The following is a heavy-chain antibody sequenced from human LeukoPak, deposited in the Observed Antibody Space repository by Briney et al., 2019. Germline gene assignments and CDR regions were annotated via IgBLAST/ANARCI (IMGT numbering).Heavy chain of an antibody. V-gene: IGHV3-9*01. D-gene: IGHD4-11*01. Sequence: GGSLRLSCAASGFTFDDYAMHWVRQAPGKGLEWVSGISWNSGSIGYADSVKGRFTISRDNDKNSLYLQMNSLRAEDTALYYCAKGDYYSKFFDYWGQGTLVTVSS. J-gene: IGHJ4*02. CDR1: GFTFDDYA. CDR3: AKGDYYSKFFDY. CDR2: ISWNSGSI.